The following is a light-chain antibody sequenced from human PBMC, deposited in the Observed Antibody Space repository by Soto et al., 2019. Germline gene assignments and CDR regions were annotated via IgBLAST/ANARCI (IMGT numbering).Light chain of an antibody. CDR2: KAS. CDR3: QQYKRSPT. CDR1: QSISSW. J-gene: IGKJ1*01. V-gene: IGKV1-5*03. Sequence: DIQMTQYPSPLSASVGDRVTITCRASQSISSWLAWYQQKPGKAPKLLIYKASSLESGVPSRFSGSGSGTEFTLTISSLQPDDFATYYCQQYKRSPTFGQGTKVEIK.